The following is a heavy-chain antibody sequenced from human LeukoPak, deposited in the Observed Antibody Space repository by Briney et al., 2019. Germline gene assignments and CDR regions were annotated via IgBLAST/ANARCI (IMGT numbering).Heavy chain of an antibody. J-gene: IGHJ4*02. D-gene: IGHD2-2*01. Sequence: PGGSLRLSCAASGFTFRDYGMNWVRQAPGKGLEWVSYISRTGSTVYYADSVKGRFTISRDNSKNTLYLQMNSLRAEDTAVYYCAKAPPNCNTVSCYADYWGQGTLVTVSS. CDR2: ISRTGSTV. V-gene: IGHV3-48*01. CDR1: GFTFRDYG. CDR3: AKAPPNCNTVSCYADY.